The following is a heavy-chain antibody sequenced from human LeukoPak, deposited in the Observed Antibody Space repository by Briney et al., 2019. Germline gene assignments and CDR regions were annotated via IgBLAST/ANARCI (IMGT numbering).Heavy chain of an antibody. CDR1: GFTFSSYG. CDR3: ARASYGSESPGPFYYGVDV. D-gene: IGHD3-10*01. Sequence: GRSLRLSCAASGFTFSSYGMHWVRQAPGKGLEWVAVIWYDGSNKYYADSVKGRFTISRDNSKNTLYLQMNSLRAEDTAVYYCARASYGSESPGPFYYGVDVWGQGTLVTVSS. CDR2: IWYDGSNK. V-gene: IGHV3-33*01. J-gene: IGHJ6*02.